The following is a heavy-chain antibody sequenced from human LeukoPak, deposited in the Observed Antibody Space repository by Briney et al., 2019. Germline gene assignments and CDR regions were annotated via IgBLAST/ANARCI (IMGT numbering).Heavy chain of an antibody. Sequence: PGGSLRLSCAASGFTFSSYAMSWVRQAPGKGLEWVSAISGSGGSTYYADSVKGRFTISRDNSKNTLYLQMNSLRAEDTAVYYCANIAVAGKEKKGYFQHWGQGTLVTVSS. CDR3: ANIAVAGKEKKGYFQH. CDR2: ISGSGGST. J-gene: IGHJ1*01. CDR1: GFTFSSYA. V-gene: IGHV3-23*01. D-gene: IGHD6-19*01.